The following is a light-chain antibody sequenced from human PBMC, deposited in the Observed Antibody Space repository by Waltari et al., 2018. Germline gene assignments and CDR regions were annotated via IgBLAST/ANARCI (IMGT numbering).Light chain of an antibody. CDR2: KDR. CDR1: ALPKKY. J-gene: IGLJ2*01. CDR3: LSPETRGSWV. V-gene: IGLV3-25*03. Sequence: SYELTQSPSVSLSPGQTARITCSGDALPKKYAYWYQKKPGQAPVLIIFKDRERPSGIPERFSGSTSGTTVTLTITGVQAEDEADYYCLSPETRGSWVFDGGTKLTVL.